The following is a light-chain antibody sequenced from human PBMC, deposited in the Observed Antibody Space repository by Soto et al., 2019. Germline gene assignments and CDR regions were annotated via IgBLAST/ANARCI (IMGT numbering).Light chain of an antibody. V-gene: IGLV2-23*01. Sequence: QSALTQPASVSGSPGQSITISCTGSSSNVGAYNLVSWFQQYPGEGPKLVIYEGSRRPSGVSNRFSGSKSGNTASLTISGLDSEDDAYYYCCSNASSATKIFGGGTKLTVL. CDR3: CSNASSATKI. CDR2: EGS. CDR1: SSNVGAYNL. J-gene: IGLJ2*01.